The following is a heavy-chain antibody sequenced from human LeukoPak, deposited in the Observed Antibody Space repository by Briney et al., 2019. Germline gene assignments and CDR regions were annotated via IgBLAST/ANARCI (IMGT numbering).Heavy chain of an antibody. J-gene: IGHJ4*02. Sequence: GESLKISCKGSGYSFATYWIAWLRQMPGKGLEWMGIIYPADSDTRYSPSFQGQVTISADKSFSTAYLQWSSLKASDTAMYYCARRIGQDGSGRSFDYWGQRTLVTVSS. CDR1: GYSFATYW. CDR2: IYPADSDT. D-gene: IGHD3-10*01. CDR3: ARRIGQDGSGRSFDY. V-gene: IGHV5-51*01.